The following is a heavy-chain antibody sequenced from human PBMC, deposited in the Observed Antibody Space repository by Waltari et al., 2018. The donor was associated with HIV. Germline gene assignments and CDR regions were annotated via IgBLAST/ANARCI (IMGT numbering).Heavy chain of an antibody. CDR3: ASVLYSNPRGGAFDI. CDR2: IYYTGTS. CDR1: SGSISNYY. Sequence: QVQLHESGPGLVKPSETLSLTCTVSSGSISNYYLNWIRQPPGKGLEWLGYIYYTGTSNYNPSLKSRVTISVDTSKNQFSLRLSSVTAADTAMYFCASVLYSNPRGGAFDIWGRGTMVTVSS. V-gene: IGHV4-59*01. D-gene: IGHD2-15*01. J-gene: IGHJ3*02.